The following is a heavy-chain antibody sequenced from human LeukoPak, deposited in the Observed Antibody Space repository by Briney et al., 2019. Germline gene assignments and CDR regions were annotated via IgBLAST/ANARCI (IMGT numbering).Heavy chain of an antibody. Sequence: RPSETLSLTCTVSGGSISSGSHYWGWIRQPPGKGLEWIGNIYYRGSTYYNPSLKSRVTISVDTSRNQFSLKLTSVTAADTAVYYCARLNYCGSTSCYYFDYWGQGTLVTVSS. CDR2: IYYRGST. D-gene: IGHD2-2*01. V-gene: IGHV4-39*01. J-gene: IGHJ4*02. CDR3: ARLNYCGSTSCYYFDY. CDR1: GGSISSGSHY.